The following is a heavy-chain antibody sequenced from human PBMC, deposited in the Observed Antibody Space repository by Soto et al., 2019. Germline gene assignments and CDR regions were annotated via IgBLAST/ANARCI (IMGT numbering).Heavy chain of an antibody. CDR2: ISSSSSYI. Sequence: GGSLRLSCAASGFTFSSYSMNWVRQAPGKGLEWVSSISSSSSYIYYADSVKGRFTISRDNAKNSLYLQMNSLRAEDTAVYHCARDPSEQWLYYFDYWGQGTLVTVSS. CDR1: GFTFSSYS. D-gene: IGHD6-19*01. CDR3: ARDPSEQWLYYFDY. J-gene: IGHJ4*02. V-gene: IGHV3-21*01.